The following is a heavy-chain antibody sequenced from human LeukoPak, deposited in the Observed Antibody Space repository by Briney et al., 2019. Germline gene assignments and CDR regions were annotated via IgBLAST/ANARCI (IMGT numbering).Heavy chain of an antibody. CDR2: ISGSGGST. CDR3: AKCVVLMVYAPADV. Sequence: GGSLRLSCAASGFTFSSYAMHWVRQAPGKGLEWVSAISGSGGSTYYADSVKGRFTISRDNSKNTLYLQMNSLRAEDAAVYYCAKCVVLMVYAPADVWGQGTTVTVSS. CDR1: GFTFSSYA. V-gene: IGHV3-23*01. D-gene: IGHD2-8*01. J-gene: IGHJ6*02.